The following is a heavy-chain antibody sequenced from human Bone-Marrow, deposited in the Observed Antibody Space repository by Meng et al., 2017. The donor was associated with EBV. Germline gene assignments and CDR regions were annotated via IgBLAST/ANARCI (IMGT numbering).Heavy chain of an antibody. CDR1: GGSISSVSYY. J-gene: IGHJ5*02. Sequence: QLQPQESGPGLVKPSETLSLTCTVSGGSISSVSYYWGWIRQPPGKGLEWIGSIHYSGSTQYNPSLKSRVTISLDTSKNQLSLRLNSVTAADTAVYYCARDQGGSISSHLCFDPWGQGTLVTVSS. CDR2: IHYSGST. CDR3: ARDQGGSISSHLCFDP. V-gene: IGHV4-39*07. D-gene: IGHD6-13*01.